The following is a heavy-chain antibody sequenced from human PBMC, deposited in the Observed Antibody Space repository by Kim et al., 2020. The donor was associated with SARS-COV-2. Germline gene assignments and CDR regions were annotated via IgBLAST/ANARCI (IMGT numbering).Heavy chain of an antibody. V-gene: IGHV4-34*01. J-gene: IGHJ4*02. CDR2: INHSGST. Sequence: SETLSLTCAVYGGSFSGYYWSWIRQPPGKGLEWIGEINHSGSTNYNPSLKSRVTISVDTSKNQFSLKLSSVTAADTAVYYCARGGPRYFDWFDYWGQGTLVTVSS. CDR3: ARGGPRYFDWFDY. D-gene: IGHD3-9*01. CDR1: GGSFSGYY.